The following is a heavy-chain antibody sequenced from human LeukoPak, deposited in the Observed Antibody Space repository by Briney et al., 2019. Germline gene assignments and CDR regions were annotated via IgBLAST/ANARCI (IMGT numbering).Heavy chain of an antibody. CDR1: GGSVSSANW. D-gene: IGHD3-3*01. CDR3: ARGLNYDLNP. Sequence: PSGTLSLTCDVSGGSVSSANWWTWVRQLPGKGLEWIGEIYIGGSFHYNPSLESRVIISIDKSKNQFSLKLSSVTAADTAMYYCARGLNYDLNPWGQGTLVTVSS. V-gene: IGHV4-4*02. J-gene: IGHJ5*02. CDR2: IYIGGSF.